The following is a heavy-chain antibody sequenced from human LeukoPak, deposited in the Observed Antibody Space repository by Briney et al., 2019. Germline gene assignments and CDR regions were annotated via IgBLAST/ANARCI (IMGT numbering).Heavy chain of an antibody. V-gene: IGHV1-2*02. Sequence: ASVKVSCKASGYTFTGYYMHWVRQAPGQGLEWMGWINPNSGGKNYAQKFQGRVTMTRDTSISTAYMELSRLRSDDTAVYYCARGGVALSYYGMDVWGQGTTVTVSS. D-gene: IGHD2-8*01. CDR2: INPNSGGK. J-gene: IGHJ6*02. CDR1: GYTFTGYY. CDR3: ARGGVALSYYGMDV.